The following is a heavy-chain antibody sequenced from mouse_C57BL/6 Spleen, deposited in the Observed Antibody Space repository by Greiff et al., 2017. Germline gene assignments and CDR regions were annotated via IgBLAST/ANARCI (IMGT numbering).Heavy chain of an antibody. Sequence: QVQLKESGAELVKPGASVKISCKASGYAFSSYWMNWVKQRPGKGLEWIGQIYPGDGDTNYNGKFKGKATLTADKSSSTAYMQLSSLTSEDSAVYFCARKGAILYYFDYWGQGTTLTVSS. V-gene: IGHV1-80*01. CDR3: ARKGAILYYFDY. J-gene: IGHJ2*01. D-gene: IGHD3-1*01. CDR1: GYAFSSYW. CDR2: IYPGDGDT.